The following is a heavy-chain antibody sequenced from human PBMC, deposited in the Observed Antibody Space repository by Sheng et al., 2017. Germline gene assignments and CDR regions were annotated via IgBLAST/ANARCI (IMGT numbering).Heavy chain of an antibody. CDR1: GGSFSGYY. CDR3: ARRRDYWGDAFDI. J-gene: IGHJ3*02. D-gene: IGHD3-16*01. Sequence: QVQLQQWGAGLLKPSETLSLACAVYGGSFSGYYWSWIRQPPGKGLQWIGEINHSGSTNYNSSLKSRVTISVDTSKNQFSLKLSSVTAADTAVYYCARRRDYWGDAFDIWGQGQWSPSLQ. CDR2: INHSGST. V-gene: IGHV4-34*01.